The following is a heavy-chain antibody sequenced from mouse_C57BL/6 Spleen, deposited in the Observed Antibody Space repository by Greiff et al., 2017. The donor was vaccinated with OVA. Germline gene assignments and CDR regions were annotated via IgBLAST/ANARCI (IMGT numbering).Heavy chain of an antibody. CDR1: GYTFTSYW. J-gene: IGHJ1*03. CDR2: INPSNGGT. Sequence: VQLQQPGTELVKPGASVKLSCKASGYTFTSYWMHWVKQRPGQGLEWIGNINPSNGGTNYNEKFKSKATLTVDKSSSTAYMQLSSLTSEDSAVYYWARGGTGDWYFDVWGTGTTVTVSS. D-gene: IGHD3-3*01. CDR3: ARGGTGDWYFDV. V-gene: IGHV1-53*01.